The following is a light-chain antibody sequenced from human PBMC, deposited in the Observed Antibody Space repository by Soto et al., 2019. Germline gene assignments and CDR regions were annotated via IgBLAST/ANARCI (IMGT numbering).Light chain of an antibody. CDR3: QQYFSTPLT. Sequence: DIVMTQSPDSLAVSLGERATINCRSSQSVLYNSNNKHYLAWYQQRPGQPPKLLIYWASTRESGVPDRFSGSGSGTDFTLTISSLQAEDVAVYYCQQYFSTPLTFGQGTKVDIK. CDR1: QSVLYNSNNKHY. V-gene: IGKV4-1*01. CDR2: WAS. J-gene: IGKJ1*01.